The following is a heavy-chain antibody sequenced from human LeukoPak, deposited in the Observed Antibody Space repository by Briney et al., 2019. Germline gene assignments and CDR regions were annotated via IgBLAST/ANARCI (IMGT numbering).Heavy chain of an antibody. J-gene: IGHJ4*02. CDR2: IIPIPGIA. Sequence: VKVSCKASGGTFSSYTISWVRQAPGQGLEWMGRIIPIPGIANYAQKFQGRVTITADKSTSTAYMELSSLRSEDTAVYYCARDLGYYDSSGYWSYWGQGTLVTVSS. CDR1: GGTFSSYT. V-gene: IGHV1-69*04. D-gene: IGHD3-22*01. CDR3: ARDLGYYDSSGYWSY.